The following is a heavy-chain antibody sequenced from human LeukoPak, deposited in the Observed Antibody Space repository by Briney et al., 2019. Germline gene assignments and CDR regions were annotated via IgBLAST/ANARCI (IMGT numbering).Heavy chain of an antibody. CDR2: IDHSGST. Sequence: SETLSPTYTVSNYSISSGYYWGWIRQPPGKGLEWIGSIDHSGSTYYNPSLKSRVTISVDTSKNQFSLKLTSVTAADTAVYYCARGGKWLYYFDYWGQGTLVTVSS. D-gene: IGHD6-19*01. CDR3: ARGGKWLYYFDY. J-gene: IGHJ4*02. CDR1: NYSISSGYY. V-gene: IGHV4-38-2*02.